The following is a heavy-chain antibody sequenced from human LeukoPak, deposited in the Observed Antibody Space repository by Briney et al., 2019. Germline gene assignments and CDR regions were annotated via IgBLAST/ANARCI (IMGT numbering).Heavy chain of an antibody. CDR2: ISYDGSNK. D-gene: IGHD6-13*01. V-gene: IGHV3-30*03. J-gene: IGHJ4*02. CDR1: GFTFSSYG. Sequence: PGKSLRLSCAASGFTFSSYGMHWVRQAPGKGLEWVAVISYDGSNKYYADSVKGRFTISRDNSKNTLYLQMNSLRAENTAVYYCAREKLAAAGTGFDYWGQGTLVTVSS. CDR3: AREKLAAAGTGFDY.